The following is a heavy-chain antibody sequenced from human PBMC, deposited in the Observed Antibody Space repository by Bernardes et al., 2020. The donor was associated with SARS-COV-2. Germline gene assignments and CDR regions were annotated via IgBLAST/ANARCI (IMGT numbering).Heavy chain of an antibody. Sequence: GGSLRLSCAASGFTFSSYTMNWVRQAPGKGLEWVSSISSTSTYIYYADSMKGRFTISRDNTKNSLYLQMNSLRAEDTAVYYCAGPIPAAIVSIWGQGTMVTVSS. D-gene: IGHD2-2*01. CDR2: ISSTSTYI. CDR1: GFTFSSYT. J-gene: IGHJ3*02. V-gene: IGHV3-21*04. CDR3: AGPIPAAIVSI.